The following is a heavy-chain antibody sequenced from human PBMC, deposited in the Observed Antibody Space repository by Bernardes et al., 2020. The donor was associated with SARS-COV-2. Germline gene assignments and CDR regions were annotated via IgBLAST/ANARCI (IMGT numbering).Heavy chain of an antibody. D-gene: IGHD3-3*01. CDR3: ARDLDFWSGYLGWTTRGGGYYYMDV. V-gene: IGHV3-11*05. Sequence: GGSLRLSCAASGFTFSDYYMSWIRQAPGKGLEWVSYISSSSSYTNYADSVKGRFTISRDNAKNSLYLQMNSLRAEDTAVYYCARDLDFWSGYLGWTTRGGGYYYMDVWGKGTTVTVSS. CDR2: ISSSSSYT. J-gene: IGHJ6*03. CDR1: GFTFSDYY.